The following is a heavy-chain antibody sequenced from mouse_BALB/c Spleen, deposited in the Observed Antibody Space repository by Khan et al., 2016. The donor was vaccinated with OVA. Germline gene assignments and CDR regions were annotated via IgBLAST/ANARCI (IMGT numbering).Heavy chain of an antibody. CDR1: AFSLTSYG. J-gene: IGHJ3*01. CDR2: IWSGGTT. D-gene: IGHD2-4*01. Sequence: QVQLQESGPGLIQPSQSLSITCTVSAFSLTSYGVHWVRHSPGRGLEWLEVIWSGGTTDCNVAFISTLTISKHNSKSQVFLKMTNLQANNTATHCSASLYEYGEGFAYWGRGTLVTVSA. CDR3: ASLYEYGEGFAY. V-gene: IGHV2-2*02.